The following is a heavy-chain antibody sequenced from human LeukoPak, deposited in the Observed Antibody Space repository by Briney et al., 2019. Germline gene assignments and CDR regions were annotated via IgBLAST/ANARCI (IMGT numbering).Heavy chain of an antibody. CDR3: VREKRWLPKGDAFDI. D-gene: IGHD5-24*01. J-gene: IGHJ3*02. Sequence: GGSLRLSCAASGFTFSSYSMNWVRQAPGKGLEWVSSISSSSSYIYYADSVKGRFTISRDNAKNSLYLQMNSLRAEDTAVYYCVREKRWLPKGDAFDIWGQGTMVTVSS. CDR2: ISSSSSYI. V-gene: IGHV3-21*01. CDR1: GFTFSSYS.